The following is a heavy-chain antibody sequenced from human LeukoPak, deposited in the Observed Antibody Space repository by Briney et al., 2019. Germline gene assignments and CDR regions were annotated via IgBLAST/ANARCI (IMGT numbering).Heavy chain of an antibody. CDR3: AKDRAYYSDSSGYYLVRAYDY. CDR1: GFTFTNYW. V-gene: IGHV3-7*03. J-gene: IGHJ4*02. CDR2: IKQDRSEK. D-gene: IGHD3-22*01. Sequence: GGSLRLSCAASGFTFTNYWMSWVRQAPGKGLELVANIKQDRSEKYYVDSVKGRFTISRDNSKNTLYLQMNSLRAEDTAVYYCAKDRAYYSDSSGYYLVRAYDYWGQGTLVTVSS.